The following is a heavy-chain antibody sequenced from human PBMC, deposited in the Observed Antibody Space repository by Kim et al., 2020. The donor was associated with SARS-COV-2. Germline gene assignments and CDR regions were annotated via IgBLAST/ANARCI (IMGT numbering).Heavy chain of an antibody. CDR2: INHSGST. CDR1: GGSFSGYY. J-gene: IGHJ6*02. Sequence: SETLSLTCAVYGGSFSGYYWSWIRQPPGKGLEWIGEINHSGSTNYNPSLKSRVTISVDTSKNQFSLKLSSVTAADTAVYYCARDDRYYYGSGSYPEYYYYYGMDVWGQGTTVTVSS. D-gene: IGHD3-10*01. CDR3: ARDDRYYYGSGSYPEYYYYYGMDV. V-gene: IGHV4-34*01.